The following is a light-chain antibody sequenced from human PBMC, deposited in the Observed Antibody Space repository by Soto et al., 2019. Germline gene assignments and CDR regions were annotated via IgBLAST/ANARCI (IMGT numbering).Light chain of an antibody. CDR3: QKYNSAPLT. CDR1: QGIGVY. CDR2: AAS. J-gene: IGKJ4*01. V-gene: IGKV1-27*01. Sequence: DIQMTQSPSSLSASLGDRVTITCRASQGIGVYLAWFQQKPGKVPKLLIYAASTLQSGVPSRFSGSGSGTDFTLTISSLQPEDFSTYYCQKYNSAPLTFGGRTKLEIK.